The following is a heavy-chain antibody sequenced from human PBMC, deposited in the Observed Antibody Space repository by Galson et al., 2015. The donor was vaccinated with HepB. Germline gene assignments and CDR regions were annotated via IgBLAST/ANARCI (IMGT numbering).Heavy chain of an antibody. CDR3: ARNPASYDYFNMDV. CDR2: ISAGSTTV. V-gene: IGHV3-48*01. CDR1: GVTIPSYS. Sequence: SLRLSCAASGVTIPSYSMNWVRKAPGKGLEWLGYISAGSTTVYYAASVRGRFTLPRDNAKNFLYLHMNSLRGEDKAVYYCARNPASYDYFNMDVWGHGTTVTVSS. J-gene: IGHJ6*02.